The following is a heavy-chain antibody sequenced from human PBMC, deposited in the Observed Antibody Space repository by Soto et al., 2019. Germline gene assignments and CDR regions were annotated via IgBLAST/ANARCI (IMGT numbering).Heavy chain of an antibody. CDR2: ISAYNGNT. Sequence: ASVKVSCKASGYTFTSYGISWVRQAPGQGLEWMGWISAYNGNTNYAQKIQGRVTMTTDTSTSTAHMELRSLRSDDTAVYYCARDQDVVVVAASEKFDYWGQGTLVTVSS. V-gene: IGHV1-18*01. D-gene: IGHD2-15*01. J-gene: IGHJ4*02. CDR3: ARDQDVVVVAASEKFDY. CDR1: GYTFTSYG.